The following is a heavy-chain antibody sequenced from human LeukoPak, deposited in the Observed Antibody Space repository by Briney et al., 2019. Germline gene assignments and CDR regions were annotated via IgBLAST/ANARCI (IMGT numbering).Heavy chain of an antibody. D-gene: IGHD3-22*01. Sequence: GGSLRLSXAASGFTFDDYGMSWVRQAPGKGLEWVSGINWNGGSTGYADSVKGRFTISRDNAKNSLYLQMNSLRAEDTALYYCARLYYYDSSGLGDYWGQGTLVTVSS. J-gene: IGHJ4*02. CDR2: INWNGGST. CDR1: GFTFDDYG. V-gene: IGHV3-20*04. CDR3: ARLYYYDSSGLGDY.